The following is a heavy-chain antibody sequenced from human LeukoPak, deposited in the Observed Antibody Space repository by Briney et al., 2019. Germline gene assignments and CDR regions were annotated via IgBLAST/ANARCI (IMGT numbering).Heavy chain of an antibody. D-gene: IGHD1-26*01. CDR2: IFHSGNT. Sequence: PSETLSLTCAVSGYSVSSGSYWGWIRQPPGTGLKWIGSIFHSGNTYYNPSLKSRVTISVDTSKNQFSLNLSSVTAADTVVYFCARRGPGAFDYWGQGTLVTVSS. CDR1: GYSVSSGSY. J-gene: IGHJ4*02. CDR3: ARRGPGAFDY. V-gene: IGHV4-38-2*01.